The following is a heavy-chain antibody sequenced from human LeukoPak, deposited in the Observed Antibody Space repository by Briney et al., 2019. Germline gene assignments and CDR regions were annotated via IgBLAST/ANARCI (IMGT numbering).Heavy chain of an antibody. Sequence: PGGSLRLSCAASGFTFSSYSMNWVRQAPGKGLEWVAVIWDDGSNKYYPDSVKGRFTISRDNSENTLYLQVNSLRAEDTAVYYCARDANFGYDAFDIWGQGSMVTVSS. CDR1: GFTFSSYS. CDR2: IWDDGSNK. CDR3: ARDANFGYDAFDI. J-gene: IGHJ3*02. D-gene: IGHD3-10*01. V-gene: IGHV3-33*08.